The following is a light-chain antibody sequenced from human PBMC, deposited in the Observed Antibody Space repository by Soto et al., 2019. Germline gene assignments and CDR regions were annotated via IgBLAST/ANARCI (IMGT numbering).Light chain of an antibody. CDR2: GNS. J-gene: IGLJ2*01. Sequence: QSVLTQPPSVSGAPGQRVTISCTGSSSNIGASYDVHWYQQVPGTAPKLLIYGNSNRPSGVPDRFSGSKSSTSASLAITGLQAEDEGDYDCQSYDSSLSGVVFGGGTKLTVL. CDR1: SSNIGASYD. V-gene: IGLV1-40*01. CDR3: QSYDSSLSGVV.